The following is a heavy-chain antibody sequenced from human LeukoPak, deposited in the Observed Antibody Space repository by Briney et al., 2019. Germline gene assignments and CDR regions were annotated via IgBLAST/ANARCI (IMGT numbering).Heavy chain of an antibody. Sequence: SETLSLTCAVSGGSISSGGYSWSWIRQPPGKGLEWIVYIYHSGSTYYNPSLKSRVTISVDRSKNQFSLKLSSVTAADTAVYYCARGGYYDFWSGQGNWFDPWGQGTLVTVSS. J-gene: IGHJ5*02. CDR2: IYHSGST. CDR1: GGSISSGGYS. CDR3: ARGGYYDFWSGQGNWFDP. D-gene: IGHD3-3*01. V-gene: IGHV4-30-2*01.